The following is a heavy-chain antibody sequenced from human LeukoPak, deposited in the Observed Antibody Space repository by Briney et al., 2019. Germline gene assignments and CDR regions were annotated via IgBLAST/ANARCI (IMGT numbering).Heavy chain of an antibody. Sequence: GSLRLSCAASGFSFSTYGMHWVRQAPGKGLEWVALIWNAGTNTYYADSVKGRFTISRDNSKNTLYLQMNSLRAEDTAVHYCAKDRGYSSGWATGYPEFDYWGQGTLVTVSS. CDR2: IWNAGTNT. CDR1: GFSFSTYG. CDR3: AKDRGYSSGWATGYPEFDY. J-gene: IGHJ4*02. D-gene: IGHD6-19*01. V-gene: IGHV3-33*06.